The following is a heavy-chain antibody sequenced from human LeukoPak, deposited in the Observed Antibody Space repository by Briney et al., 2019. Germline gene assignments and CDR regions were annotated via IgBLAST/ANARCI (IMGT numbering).Heavy chain of an antibody. CDR3: ARHVGSSWYREWDY. CDR1: GGSISSYY. CDR2: IYYSGST. V-gene: IGHV4-59*08. Sequence: PSETLSLTCNVSGGSISSYYRSWIRQPPGKGLEWIGCIYYSGSTNYNPSLKSRVTISVDTSKNQFSLKLSSVTAADTAVYYCARHVGSSWYREWDYWGQGTLVTVSS. D-gene: IGHD6-13*01. J-gene: IGHJ4*02.